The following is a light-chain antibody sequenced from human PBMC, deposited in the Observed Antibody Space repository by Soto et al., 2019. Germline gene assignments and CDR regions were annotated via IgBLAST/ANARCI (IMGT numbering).Light chain of an antibody. V-gene: IGLV3-21*02. CDR2: DNS. CDR3: QVWDTMTDHPV. CDR1: NIATKR. Sequence: YELTQPPSVSVAPGQTATITCGGNNIATKRVHWYQQRPGQAPVLVVYDNSDRPSGFPERFSGSNSGSTATLTVSRVEAGDEADYYCQVWDTMTDHPVFGGGTQLTVL. J-gene: IGLJ7*01.